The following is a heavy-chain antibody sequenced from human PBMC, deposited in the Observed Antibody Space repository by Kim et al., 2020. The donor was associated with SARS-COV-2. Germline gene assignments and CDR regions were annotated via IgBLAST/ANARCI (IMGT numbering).Heavy chain of an antibody. J-gene: IGHJ5*02. CDR2: IYYSGST. D-gene: IGHD3-10*01. CDR3: ARGPQYGSGSYYKRAWFDP. CDR1: GGSISSYY. V-gene: IGHV4-59*08. Sequence: SETLSLTCTVSGGSISSYYWSWIRQPPGKGLEWIGYIYYSGSTNYNPSLKSRVTISVDTSKNQFSLKLSSVTAADTAVYYCARGPQYGSGSYYKRAWFDPWGQGTLVTVSS.